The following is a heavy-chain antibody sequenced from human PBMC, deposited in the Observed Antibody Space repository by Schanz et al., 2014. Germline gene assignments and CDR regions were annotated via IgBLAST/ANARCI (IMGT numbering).Heavy chain of an antibody. CDR2: ISGTGGDDT. CDR3: AKDISDTSGKDDY. J-gene: IGHJ4*02. D-gene: IGHD3-22*01. Sequence: EVHLLESGGGLVQPGGSLRLSCAASGFSFGTYAMSWVRQAPGKGLLWVSSISGTGGDDTYYADSVKGRFTISRDNSKNTLFLQMNSLRVEDSAIYYCAKDISDTSGKDDYWGQGTLGTVSS. CDR1: GFSFGTYA. V-gene: IGHV3-23*01.